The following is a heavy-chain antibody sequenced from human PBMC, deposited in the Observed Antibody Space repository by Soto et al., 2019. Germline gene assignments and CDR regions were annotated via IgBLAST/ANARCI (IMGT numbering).Heavy chain of an antibody. CDR3: AKFYGGNSAHTYSIDP. CDR2: ISGSGGST. D-gene: IGHD4-4*01. CDR1: GFTFSSYA. J-gene: IGHJ5*02. Sequence: EVQLLESGGGLVQPGGSLRLSCAASGFTFSSYAMSWVRQAPGKGLEWVSTISGSGGSTHYADSVKGRFTISRDNSKNTLYLQMNSLRAEDTAVYYWAKFYGGNSAHTYSIDPWRQATLVTVSS. V-gene: IGHV3-23*01.